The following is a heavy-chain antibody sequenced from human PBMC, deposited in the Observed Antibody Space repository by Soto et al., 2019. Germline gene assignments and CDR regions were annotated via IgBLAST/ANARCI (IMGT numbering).Heavy chain of an antibody. CDR1: GFTFSSYA. D-gene: IGHD2-2*01. V-gene: IGHV3-30-3*02. Sequence: PGGSLRLSCAAYGFTFSSYAMNWVRQGTGKGLEWVALISHDGINKYYADSVRGRFTISRDSSTNTLYLQMNSLRAEDTAVYYCGRCTSTSCHLGSDYWGQGTLVTVSS. CDR2: ISHDGINK. J-gene: IGHJ4*02. CDR3: GRCTSTSCHLGSDY.